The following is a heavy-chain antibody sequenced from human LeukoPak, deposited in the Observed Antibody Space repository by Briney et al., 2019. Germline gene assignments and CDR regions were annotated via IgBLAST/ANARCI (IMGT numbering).Heavy chain of an antibody. CDR1: GFTFSNYV. CDR2: ISYDGTNK. Sequence: PGGSLRVSCAASGFTFSNYVIHWVRQAPGKGLDWLAVISYDGTNKYYAESVKGRFTISRDHSKSTVDLQMDSLGGADTAVYYCARSPTYYYMDVWGKGTTVTVSS. J-gene: IGHJ6*03. V-gene: IGHV3-30-3*01. CDR3: ARSPTYYYMDV.